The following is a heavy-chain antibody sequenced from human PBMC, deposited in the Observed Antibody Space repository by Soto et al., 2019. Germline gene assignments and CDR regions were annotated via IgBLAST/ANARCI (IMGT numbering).Heavy chain of an antibody. J-gene: IGHJ4*02. V-gene: IGHV3-64D*06. Sequence: GGSLRLSCSSSGFTFSSYVMNWVRQAPGKGLEYVSGITSNGGSTFYADSVKGRFIISRDNSQNTVYLQMSSLTTADTAVYYCLVASAAYWGQGTQVTVSS. CDR1: GFTFSSYV. CDR2: ITSNGGST. D-gene: IGHD6-13*01. CDR3: LVASAAY.